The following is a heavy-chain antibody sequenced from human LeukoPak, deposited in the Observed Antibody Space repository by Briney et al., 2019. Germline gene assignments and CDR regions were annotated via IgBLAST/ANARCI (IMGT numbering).Heavy chain of an antibody. J-gene: IGHJ4*02. Sequence: GGSLRLSCVASGFTFSSYWMSWVRQAPGKGPEWVANIEKDGSEKNYVDSVKGRFTISRDNAKSSVYLQMNNLRAEDTAVYYCVGGAGWQSDYWGQGTPVAVSS. V-gene: IGHV3-7*04. CDR2: IEKDGSEK. D-gene: IGHD2-15*01. CDR1: GFTFSSYW. CDR3: VGGAGWQSDY.